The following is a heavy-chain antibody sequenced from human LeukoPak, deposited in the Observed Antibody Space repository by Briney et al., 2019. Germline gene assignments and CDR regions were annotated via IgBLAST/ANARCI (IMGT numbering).Heavy chain of an antibody. D-gene: IGHD3-22*01. CDR2: IYYCGST. V-gene: IGHV4-39*07. Sequence: SEALSLTCTVSGGSISSSSYYWGWIRPPPGKGLEWIGSIYYCGSTYYNPSLKSRVTISVDTSKNQFSLKLSSVTAADTAVYYCARTYYYDSSGYYVDAFDIWGQGTMVTVSS. J-gene: IGHJ3*02. CDR1: GGSISSSSYY. CDR3: ARTYYYDSSGYYVDAFDI.